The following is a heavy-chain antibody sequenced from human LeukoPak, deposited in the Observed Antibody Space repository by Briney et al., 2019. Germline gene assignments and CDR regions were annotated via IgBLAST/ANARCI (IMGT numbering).Heavy chain of an antibody. CDR2: FSGSGGST. CDR1: GFTFSSYA. J-gene: IGHJ4*02. CDR3: ARSGNNRFDS. V-gene: IGHV3-23*01. Sequence: GGSLRLSCAASGFTFSSYAMSWVRQAPGKGLEWVSSFSGSGGSTYYADSVKGRFTISRDNSKSTLYLRTNSLRADDTAVYYCARSGNNRFDSGGKEPLVTVSS. D-gene: IGHD1/OR15-1a*01.